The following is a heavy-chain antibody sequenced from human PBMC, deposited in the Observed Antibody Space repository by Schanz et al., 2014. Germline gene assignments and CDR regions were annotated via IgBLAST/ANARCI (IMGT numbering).Heavy chain of an antibody. CDR1: GFSFGTYA. D-gene: IGHD6-13*01. J-gene: IGHJ4*02. CDR2: ISGTGGDDT. Sequence: EVQLVESGGGWVQPGGSLRLSCAASGFSFGTYAMSWVRQAPGKGLLWVSSISGTGGDDTYYADSVRGRFTMSRDNSKNTLYLQMNSLRAGDAAVYYCARGLIAAAGGAFDYWGQGTLVAVSA. V-gene: IGHV3-23*04. CDR3: ARGLIAAAGGAFDY.